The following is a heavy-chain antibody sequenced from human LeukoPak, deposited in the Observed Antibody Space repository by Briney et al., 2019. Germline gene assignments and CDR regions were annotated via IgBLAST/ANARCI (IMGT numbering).Heavy chain of an antibody. J-gene: IGHJ4*02. CDR2: IWYDGSNK. CDR3: ARDRLEAVTDDDYFDY. D-gene: IGHD2-21*02. CDR1: GFTFSNHG. Sequence: GGSLRLSCAASGFTFSNHGMHWVRRAPGKGPEWVALIWYDGSNKYYGDSVKGRFTISRDNSKNTVYLQMNSLRAEDTGVYYCARDRLEAVTDDDYFDYWGQGTLVTVSS. V-gene: IGHV3-33*01.